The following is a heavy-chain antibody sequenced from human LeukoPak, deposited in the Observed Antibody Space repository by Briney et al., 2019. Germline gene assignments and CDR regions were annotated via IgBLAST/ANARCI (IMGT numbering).Heavy chain of an antibody. CDR1: GCTVSSNY. Sequence: GGSLRLSCAVSGCTVSSNYMSWVRQAPGKGLEWVSVIYSGGSTYYADSVKGRFTISRDNSKNTLYLQMNSLRAEDTAVYYCARGGIMITFGGVIDAFDIWGQGTMVTVSS. D-gene: IGHD3-16*02. V-gene: IGHV3-53*01. CDR2: IYSGGST. CDR3: ARGGIMITFGGVIDAFDI. J-gene: IGHJ3*02.